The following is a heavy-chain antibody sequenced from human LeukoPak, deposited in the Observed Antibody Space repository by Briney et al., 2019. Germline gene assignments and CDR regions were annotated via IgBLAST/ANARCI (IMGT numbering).Heavy chain of an antibody. Sequence: KPSETLSLTCTVSGGSISSLYWSWIRQPPGKGLEWIGEINRSGSTNYNPSLKSRVTISVDTSKNQFSLKLSSVTAADTAVYYCARAQYSSNWYGLDYWGQGTLVTVSS. CDR2: INRSGST. J-gene: IGHJ4*02. D-gene: IGHD6-13*01. CDR1: GGSISSLY. V-gene: IGHV4-34*01. CDR3: ARAQYSSNWYGLDY.